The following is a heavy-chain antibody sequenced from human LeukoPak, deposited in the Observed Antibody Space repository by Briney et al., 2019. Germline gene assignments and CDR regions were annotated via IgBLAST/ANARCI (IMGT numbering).Heavy chain of an antibody. CDR1: GFTFSSYS. CDR3: ARTDTAMVAMYYFDY. Sequence: GGSLRLSCAASGFTFSSYSMNWVRQAPGKGLEWVSSISSSSSYMYYADSVKGRFTISRDNAKNSLYLQMNSLRAEDTAVYYCARTDTAMVAMYYFDYWGQGTLVTVSS. D-gene: IGHD5-18*01. V-gene: IGHV3-21*01. CDR2: ISSSSSYM. J-gene: IGHJ4*02.